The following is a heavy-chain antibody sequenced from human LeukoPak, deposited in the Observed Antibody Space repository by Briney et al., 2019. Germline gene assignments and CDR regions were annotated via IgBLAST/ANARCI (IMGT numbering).Heavy chain of an antibody. CDR2: IYYSGST. CDR3: ARTTFESTYYDFWSGYHTPDYFDY. D-gene: IGHD3-3*01. V-gene: IGHV4-59*01. CDR1: GGSISSYY. Sequence: PSETLSLTCTVSGGSISSYYWSWIRQPPGKGLEWIGYIYYSGSTNYNPSLKSRVTISVDTSRNQFSLKLSSVTAADTAVYYCARTTFESTYYDFWSGYHTPDYFDYWGQGTLVTVPS. J-gene: IGHJ4*02.